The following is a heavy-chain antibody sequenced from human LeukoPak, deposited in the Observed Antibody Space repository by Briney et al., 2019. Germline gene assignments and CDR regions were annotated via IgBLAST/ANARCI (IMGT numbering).Heavy chain of an antibody. Sequence: SETLSLTCVVYGGSFSGYYWSWIRQSPGKGLEWIGEINHRGSTNYNPSLKRRVTISLDTSKNQFSLKLSSVTAADTAVYYCARCPMTTVTSGARYYYYYYYMDVWGKGTTVTISS. J-gene: IGHJ6*03. CDR1: GGSFSGYY. CDR3: ARCPMTTVTSGARYYYYYYYMDV. D-gene: IGHD4-17*01. V-gene: IGHV4-34*01. CDR2: INHRGST.